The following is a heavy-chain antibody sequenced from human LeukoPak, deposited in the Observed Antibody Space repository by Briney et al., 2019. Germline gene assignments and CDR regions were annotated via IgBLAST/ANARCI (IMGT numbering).Heavy chain of an antibody. Sequence: PGGSLRLSCAASGFTFSSYAMSWVRQAPGKGLEWVSAISGSGGSTYYADSVKGRFTISRDNSKNTLYLQMNSLRAEDTAVYYCARDPHLYYYGSGSYSGYWGQGTLVTVSS. D-gene: IGHD3-10*01. V-gene: IGHV3-23*01. J-gene: IGHJ4*02. CDR1: GFTFSSYA. CDR3: ARDPHLYYYGSGSYSGY. CDR2: ISGSGGST.